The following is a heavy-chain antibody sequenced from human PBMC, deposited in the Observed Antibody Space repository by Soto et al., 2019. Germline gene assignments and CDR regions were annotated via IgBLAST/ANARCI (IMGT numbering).Heavy chain of an antibody. CDR3: ASTPDR. CDR1: GGSISSSTYS. CDR2: IYHSGST. Sequence: SETLSLTCAVSGGSISSSTYSWGWIRQPPGKGLEWIGYIYHSGSTYYNPSLKSRVTISVDRSKNQFSLKLSSVTAADTAVYYCASTPDRWGQGTLVTVSS. J-gene: IGHJ5*02. V-gene: IGHV4-30-2*01.